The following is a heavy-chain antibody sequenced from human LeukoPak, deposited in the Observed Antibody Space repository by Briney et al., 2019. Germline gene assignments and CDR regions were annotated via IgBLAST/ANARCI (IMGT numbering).Heavy chain of an antibody. D-gene: IGHD3-10*01. CDR1: GYTFTAYY. V-gene: IGHV1-2*02. Sequence: GASVKVSCKASGYTFTAYYIHWVRQAPGQGPECMGWINPNSGATNYAQKFQGRVTMTRDTSISTAYMELSRLRSDDTAVYYCARDPGGWNPYFGSGSQGYFDYWGRGTLVTVSS. J-gene: IGHJ4*02. CDR2: INPNSGAT. CDR3: ARDPGGWNPYFGSGSQGYFDY.